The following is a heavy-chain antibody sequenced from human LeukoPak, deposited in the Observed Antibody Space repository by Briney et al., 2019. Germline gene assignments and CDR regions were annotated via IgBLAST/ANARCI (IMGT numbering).Heavy chain of an antibody. CDR1: GGPFSGHY. CDR2: INHSGST. CDR3: ARTYSSNWAQYFQH. J-gene: IGHJ1*01. Sequence: SETLSLTCAVYGGPFSGHYWSWIRQPPGKGLEWIGEINHSGSTNYNPSLKSRVTISVDTSKNQFSLKLSSVTAADTAVYYCARTYSSNWAQYFQHWGQGNLVSVSS. D-gene: IGHD6-13*01. V-gene: IGHV4-34*01.